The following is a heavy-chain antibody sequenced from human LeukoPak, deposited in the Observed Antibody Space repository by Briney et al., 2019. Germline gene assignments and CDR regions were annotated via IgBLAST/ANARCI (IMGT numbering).Heavy chain of an antibody. CDR2: LSGSGAGT. Sequence: GGSLRLSCAASGFTFSDYALGWVRQAPGRGLEWVATLSGSGAGTYYSDSVQGRFTISRDNSKRTLFLQMNSLRAEDTAVYYCTTDLKPPLYYGSEILFGSDSPDFFYGMDVWGQGTAVSVSS. D-gene: IGHD3-10*01. CDR1: GFTFSDYA. V-gene: IGHV3-23*01. J-gene: IGHJ6*02. CDR3: TTDLKPPLYYGSEILFGSDSPDFFYGMDV.